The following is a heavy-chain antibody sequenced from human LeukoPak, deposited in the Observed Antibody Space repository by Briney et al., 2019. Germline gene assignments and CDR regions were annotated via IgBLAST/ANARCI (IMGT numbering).Heavy chain of an antibody. Sequence: AGASLRLSCAASGFTFSSYGMHWVRQAPGKGLEWVAVIWYDGSNKFYADSVKGRFTISRDNSKNTLYLQMNSLRAEDTAVYYCARDRAAADLGYWGQGTLVTVSS. J-gene: IGHJ4*02. CDR1: GFTFSSYG. D-gene: IGHD6-13*01. CDR3: ARDRAAADLGY. CDR2: IWYDGSNK. V-gene: IGHV3-33*01.